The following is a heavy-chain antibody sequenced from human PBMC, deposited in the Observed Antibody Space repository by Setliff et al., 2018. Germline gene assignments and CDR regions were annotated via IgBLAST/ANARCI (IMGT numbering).Heavy chain of an antibody. CDR2: ISGYNGNT. CDR1: GYIFTSYG. V-gene: IGHV1-18*01. D-gene: IGHD5-18*01. Sequence: ASVKVSCKASGYIFTSYGISWVRQAPGQGLEWMGWISGYNGNTIYAQNFQDRVTMTTDASTNTAYMELRSLGSDDTAVYYCATFRGYTYGYDYWGQGTLVTVSS. CDR3: ATFRGYTYGYDY. J-gene: IGHJ4*02.